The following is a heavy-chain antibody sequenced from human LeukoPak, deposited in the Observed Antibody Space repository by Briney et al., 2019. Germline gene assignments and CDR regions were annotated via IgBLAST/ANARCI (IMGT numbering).Heavy chain of an antibody. CDR3: ATDFYRGRQFDY. Sequence: ASVTVSCKVSGNTFTDVSMNWVRQAPGKGLEWMGGFDPEDSEKIYAQQFQGRVTMTEDTSTATAYMDLSSLRPDDTAVYYCATDFYRGRQFDYWGQGTLVTLSS. CDR2: FDPEDSEK. D-gene: IGHD2/OR15-2a*01. V-gene: IGHV1-24*01. CDR1: GNTFTDVS. J-gene: IGHJ4*02.